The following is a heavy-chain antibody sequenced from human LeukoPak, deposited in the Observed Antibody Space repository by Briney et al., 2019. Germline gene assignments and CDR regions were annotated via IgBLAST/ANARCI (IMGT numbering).Heavy chain of an antibody. D-gene: IGHD5-18*01. J-gene: IGHJ4*02. CDR1: GGSFSGYY. CDR3: ARRYSYGFYYFDY. V-gene: IGHV4-30-2*01. Sequence: PSETLSLTCAVYGGSFSGYYWSWMRQPPGKGLEWIGYIYHSGNTYYNPSLKSRVTISVDRSKNQFSLRVNSVTAADTAVYFCARRYSYGFYYFDYWGQGTLVTVSS. CDR2: IYHSGNT.